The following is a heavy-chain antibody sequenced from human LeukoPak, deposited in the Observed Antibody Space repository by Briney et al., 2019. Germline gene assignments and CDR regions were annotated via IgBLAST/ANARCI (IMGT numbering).Heavy chain of an antibody. CDR1: GFTFSSYE. CDR2: ISSSGRTI. J-gene: IGHJ4*02. Sequence: GGSLRLSCAASGFTFSSYEMNWVRQAPGKGLEWVSYISSSGRTIYYADSVKGRFTISRDNAENSLYLQMNSLRAEDTAVYYCASGSGSYYRWDYYFDYWGQGTLVTVSS. V-gene: IGHV3-48*03. D-gene: IGHD1-26*01. CDR3: ASGSGSYYRWDYYFDY.